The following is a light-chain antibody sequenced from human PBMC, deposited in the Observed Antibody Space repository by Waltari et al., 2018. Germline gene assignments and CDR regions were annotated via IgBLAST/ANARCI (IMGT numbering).Light chain of an antibody. CDR1: QSVSRY. CDR3: QQRSGWPYT. CDR2: DAS. Sequence: EMVFTQSPPTLHLAPGAGASLSCSASQSVSRYLAWYQQKPGQAPRLLIYDASNRATGIPARFSASGSGTDFTLTLSSLEPEDFAVYYCQQRSGWPYTFGQGTKLEIK. J-gene: IGKJ2*01. V-gene: IGKV3-11*01.